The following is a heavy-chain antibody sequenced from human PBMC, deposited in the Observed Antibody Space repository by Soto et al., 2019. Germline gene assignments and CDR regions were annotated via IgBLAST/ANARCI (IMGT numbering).Heavy chain of an antibody. D-gene: IGHD6-19*01. CDR2: IKSKTDGGTT. V-gene: IGHV3-15*07. CDR1: SVSNAW. Sequence: SVSNAWMNWVRQAPGKGLEWVGRIKSKTDGGTTDYAAPVKGRFTISRDDSKNTLYLQMNSLKTEDTAVNYCTTHSSGWYSLYYWGQGTLVTVSS. CDR3: TTHSSGWYSLYY. J-gene: IGHJ4*02.